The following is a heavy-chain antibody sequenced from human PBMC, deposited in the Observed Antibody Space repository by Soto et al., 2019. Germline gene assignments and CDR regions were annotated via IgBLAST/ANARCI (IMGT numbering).Heavy chain of an antibody. CDR2: ISYDGSNK. Sequence: QVQLVESGGGVVQPGRSLRLSCAASVFSFSSNAMHWVRQAPGKGLEWVAIISYDGSNKYFADSVKGRFTISRDNSKNTLYLQMNSLRVEDTAVYYCAKDRVKSGMGESDYWGQGTLVTVSS. CDR3: AKDRVKSGMGESDY. D-gene: IGHD3-16*01. V-gene: IGHV3-30*18. J-gene: IGHJ4*02. CDR1: VFSFSSNA.